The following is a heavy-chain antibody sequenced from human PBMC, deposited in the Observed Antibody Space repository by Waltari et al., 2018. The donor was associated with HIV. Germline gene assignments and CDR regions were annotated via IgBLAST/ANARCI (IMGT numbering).Heavy chain of an antibody. J-gene: IGHJ3*02. V-gene: IGHV4-39*01. Sequence: QLQLRESGPGLVKPSETLSLTCSVSGGSIRSSSYYWGWIRQPPGKGLEWIGSFYYSGTTYYNPSLRSRVTITVHTSQNQFSVNLTSVTAADTAVYYCARHLSDSQRWLHWQGQHAAFDIWGQGTMVTVSS. CDR1: GGSIRSSSYY. CDR2: FYYSGTT. CDR3: ARHLSDSQRWLHWQGQHAAFDI. D-gene: IGHD6-19*01.